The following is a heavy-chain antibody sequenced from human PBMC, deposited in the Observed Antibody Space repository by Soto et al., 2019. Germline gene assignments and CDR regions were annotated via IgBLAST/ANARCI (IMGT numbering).Heavy chain of an antibody. CDR3: ARDKWFGELLYYYYYGMDV. V-gene: IGHV3-7*04. CDR1: GFTCSSYW. Sequence: GGSLRLSCAASGFTCSSYWMSWVRQAPGKGLEWVANIKQDGSEKYYVDSVKGRFTISRDNAKNSLYLQMNSLRAEDTAVYYCARDKWFGELLYYYYYGMDVWGQGTTVTVSS. CDR2: IKQDGSEK. D-gene: IGHD3-10*01. J-gene: IGHJ6*02.